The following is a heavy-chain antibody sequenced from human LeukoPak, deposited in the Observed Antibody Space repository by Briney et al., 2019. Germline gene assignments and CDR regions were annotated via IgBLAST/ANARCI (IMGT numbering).Heavy chain of an antibody. D-gene: IGHD3-10*01. V-gene: IGHV1-69*13. CDR2: IIPIFGTA. CDR3: ARAPRGSTMVRCPSD. CDR1: GGTFISYA. Sequence: SVKVSCKASGGTFISYAISWVRQAPGQGLEWMGGIIPIFGTANYAQKFQGRVTITADESTSTAYMELSSLRSEDTAVYYCARAPRGSTMVRCPSDWGQGTLVTVSS. J-gene: IGHJ4*02.